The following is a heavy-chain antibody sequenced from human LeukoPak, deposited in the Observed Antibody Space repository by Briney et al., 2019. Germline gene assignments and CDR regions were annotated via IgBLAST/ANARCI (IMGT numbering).Heavy chain of an antibody. Sequence: PGGSLRLSCAASGFTFSSYAMHWVRQAPGKGLEWVAVISYDGSNKYYADSVKGRFTISRDNSKNTLYLQMNSLRAEDTAVYYCARGSRRGYXYGYSAFDIWGQGTMVTVSS. CDR3: ARGSRRGYXYGYSAFDI. V-gene: IGHV3-30-3*01. D-gene: IGHD5-18*01. CDR2: ISYDGSNK. J-gene: IGHJ3*02. CDR1: GFTFSSYA.